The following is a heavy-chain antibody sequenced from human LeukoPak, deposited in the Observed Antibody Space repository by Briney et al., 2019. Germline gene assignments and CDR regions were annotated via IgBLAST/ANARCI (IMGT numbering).Heavy chain of an antibody. CDR3: ARGRTIAAAGTD. CDR2: MNPNSGNT. V-gene: IGHV1-8*01. CDR1: GYTFTSYD. Sequence: EASVKVSRKASGYTFTSYDINWVRQATGQGLEWMGWMNPNSGNTGYAQKFQGRVTMTRNTSISTPYMELSSLRSEDTAVYYCARGRTIAAAGTDWGQGTLVTVSS. D-gene: IGHD6-13*01. J-gene: IGHJ4*02.